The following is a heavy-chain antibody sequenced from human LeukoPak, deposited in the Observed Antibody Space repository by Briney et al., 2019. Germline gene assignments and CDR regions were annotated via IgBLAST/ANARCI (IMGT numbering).Heavy chain of an antibody. CDR1: GFTFTSSA. J-gene: IGHJ4*02. V-gene: IGHV1-58*02. CDR2: IVVGSGNT. Sequence: SVKVSCKASGFTFTSSAMQWVRQARGQRLEWIGWIVVGSGNTNYAQKFQERVTITRDMSTSRAYMELSSLRSEDTAVYYCAAVQVGANSYFDYWGQGTLVTVSS. D-gene: IGHD1-26*01. CDR3: AAVQVGANSYFDY.